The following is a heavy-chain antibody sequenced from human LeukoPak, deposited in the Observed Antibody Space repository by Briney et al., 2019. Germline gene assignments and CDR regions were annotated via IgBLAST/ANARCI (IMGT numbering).Heavy chain of an antibody. CDR1: GFTFSNYR. CDR3: ARDTRTFDY. V-gene: IGHV3-7*01. J-gene: IGHJ4*02. Sequence: QPGGSLRLSCAASGFTFSNYRMNWVRQAPGKGLEWVANIKQDGSEKYYVDSAKGRFTISRDNAKNSLFLQMNSLRPEDTAVYYCARDTRTFDYWGQGTLVTVSS. CDR2: IKQDGSEK. D-gene: IGHD1-26*01.